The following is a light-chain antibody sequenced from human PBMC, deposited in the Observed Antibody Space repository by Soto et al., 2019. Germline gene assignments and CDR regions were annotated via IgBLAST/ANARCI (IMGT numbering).Light chain of an antibody. J-gene: IGLJ3*02. Sequence: QSVLTQPASVSGSPGQSITISCTGTSSDVGSYNLVSWYQQHPGKAPKLMIYEGSKRPSGVSNRFSGSKSDNTASLTISGLQAEDEADYCCCSYAGSSTLGVFGGGTKLTVL. CDR3: CSYAGSSTLGV. CDR2: EGS. CDR1: SSDVGSYNL. V-gene: IGLV2-23*01.